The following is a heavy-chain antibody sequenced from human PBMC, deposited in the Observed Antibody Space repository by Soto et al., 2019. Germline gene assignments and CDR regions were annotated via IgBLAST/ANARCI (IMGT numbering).Heavy chain of an antibody. CDR3: AAYASGGYCYFDY. CDR1: GGSISSAGYY. V-gene: IGHV4-39*01. CDR2: IYYSGST. J-gene: IGHJ4*02. Sequence: PSETLSLTCTVSGGSISSAGYYWGWIRQPPGKGLEWIGSIYYSGSTYYHPSLKSRVSISVHLSMNQLSLTPNSVTAPDPAGYFCAAYASGGYCYFDYWGQGSLVTVSS. D-gene: IGHD3-10*01.